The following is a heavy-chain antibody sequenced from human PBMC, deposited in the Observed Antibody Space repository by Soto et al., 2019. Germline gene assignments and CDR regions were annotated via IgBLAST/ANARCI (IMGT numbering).Heavy chain of an antibody. CDR1: GYLFSSIG. Sequence: QVQLVQSGAEVKKPGASVKVSCKASGYLFSSIGISWVRQAPGQGLEWMGWISPYNRNTYYAQRLQGSVTMTKDTSTSTAYMYLRSLRSDDTAVYFCARDLDGSGNYYTDYWGQGTLVTVSS. CDR2: ISPYNRNT. V-gene: IGHV1-18*01. J-gene: IGHJ4*02. CDR3: ARDLDGSGNYYTDY. D-gene: IGHD3-10*01.